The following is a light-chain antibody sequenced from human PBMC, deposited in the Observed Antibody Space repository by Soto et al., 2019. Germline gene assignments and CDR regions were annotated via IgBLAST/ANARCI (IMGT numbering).Light chain of an antibody. CDR3: SSYTSSSTDV. V-gene: IGLV2-14*01. CDR1: SSDVGGYNY. Sequence: QSVLTQPASVSGSPGQSITISCTGTSSDVGGYNYVSWYQQHPGKAPKLMIYEVSNRPIGVSNRFSGSKSGNTASLTISGLQAEDEADYYCSSYTSSSTDVFGTGTKGTVL. CDR2: EVS. J-gene: IGLJ1*01.